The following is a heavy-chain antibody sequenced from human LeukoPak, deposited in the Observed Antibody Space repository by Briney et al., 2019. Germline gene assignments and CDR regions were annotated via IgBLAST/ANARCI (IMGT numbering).Heavy chain of an antibody. CDR3: AWDSSGYYAHFDY. J-gene: IGHJ4*02. V-gene: IGHV3-48*03. CDR2: ISSSGSTI. D-gene: IGHD3-22*01. Sequence: GGSLRLSCAASGFTFSSYEMNWARQAPGKGLEWVSYISSSGSTIYYADSVKGRFTISRDNAKNSLYLQMNSLRAEDTAVYYCAWDSSGYYAHFDYWGQGTLVTVSS. CDR1: GFTFSSYE.